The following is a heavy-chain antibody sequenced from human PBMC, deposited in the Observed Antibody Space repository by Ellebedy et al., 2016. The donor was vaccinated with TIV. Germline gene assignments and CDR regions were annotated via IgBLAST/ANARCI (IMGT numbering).Heavy chain of an antibody. V-gene: IGHV3-64D*09. D-gene: IGHD4/OR15-4a*01. Sequence: PGGSLRLSCSASGFTFSNYAMHRVRQAPGKGLECVSAIHINGGSTNYADSVKGRFTISRDNSKNTVYLQMSGLRTEDTAVYYCVARMVLAFKCWGQGTLVTVSS. CDR3: VARMVLAFKC. CDR2: IHINGGST. J-gene: IGHJ4*02. CDR1: GFTFSNYA.